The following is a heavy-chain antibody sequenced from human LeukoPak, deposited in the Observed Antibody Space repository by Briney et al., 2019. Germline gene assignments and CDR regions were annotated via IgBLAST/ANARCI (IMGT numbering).Heavy chain of an antibody. V-gene: IGHV3-7*01. CDR3: ARRRSGHSYGYFDY. CDR1: GFNFNSYW. D-gene: IGHD5-18*01. CDR2: IKQDGSEK. Sequence: GGSLRLSCAASGFNFNSYWMSWVRQAPGKGLEWVANIKQDGSEKYYVDSVKGRFTISRDNAKNSLYLQMNSLRAEDTAVYYCARRRSGHSYGYFDYWGQGALVTVSS. J-gene: IGHJ4*02.